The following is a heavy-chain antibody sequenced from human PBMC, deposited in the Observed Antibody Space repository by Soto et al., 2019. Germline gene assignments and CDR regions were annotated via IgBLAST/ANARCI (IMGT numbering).Heavy chain of an antibody. D-gene: IGHD6-19*01. Sequence: EVQLLESGGGLVQPGGSLRLSCAASGFTFSSYAMSWVRQAPGKGLEWVSAISGSGGSTYYADSVEGRFTISRDNSKNTLYLQMNSLRAGDTTVYYCARRSSGWYFDYWGQGNLVTVSS. V-gene: IGHV3-23*01. J-gene: IGHJ4*02. CDR1: GFTFSSYA. CDR2: ISGSGGST. CDR3: ARRSSGWYFDY.